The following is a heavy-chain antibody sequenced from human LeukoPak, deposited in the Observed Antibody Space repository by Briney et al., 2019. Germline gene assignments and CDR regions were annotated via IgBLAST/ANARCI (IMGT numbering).Heavy chain of an antibody. V-gene: IGHV4-61*01. D-gene: IGHD3-10*01. CDR3: ARGQFGEGDP. CDR1: GGSVSNGSYY. J-gene: IGHJ5*02. CDR2: IYYSGST. Sequence: PSETLSLTCTVSGGSVSNGSYYWSWIRQPPGKGLEWIGYIYYSGSTNYNPSLKSRVTISVDTSKNQFSLKLSSVTAADTAVYYCARGQFGEGDPWGQGTLVTVSS.